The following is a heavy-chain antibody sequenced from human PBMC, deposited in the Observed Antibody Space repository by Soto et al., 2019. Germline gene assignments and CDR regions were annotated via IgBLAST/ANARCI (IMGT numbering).Heavy chain of an antibody. J-gene: IGHJ4*02. CDR1: GFTFISYI. D-gene: IGHD3-22*01. V-gene: IGHV3-21*01. CDR3: ARDGEYYYDSSGYSFDY. Sequence: GGSLRLSCAASGFTFISYIINWVRQAPGKGLEWVSSISSSSSYIYYADSVKGRFTISRDNAKNSLYLQMNSLRAEDTAVYYCARDGEYYYDSSGYSFDYWGQGTLVTVSS. CDR2: ISSSSSYI.